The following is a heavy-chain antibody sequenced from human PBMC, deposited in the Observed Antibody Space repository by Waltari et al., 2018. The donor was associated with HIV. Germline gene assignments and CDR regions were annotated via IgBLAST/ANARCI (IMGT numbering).Heavy chain of an antibody. CDR3: ARDLSIAAAGADY. CDR2: IKQDGSEK. CDR1: GFTFSDYW. V-gene: IGHV3-7*01. D-gene: IGHD6-13*01. Sequence: EVQLVESGGGLVQPGGFLRLSCAAAGFTFSDYWMSWVRQAPGKGLEWWANIKQDGSEKYYVDSVKGRFTISRDNAKNSLYLQMNSLRAEDTAVYYCARDLSIAAAGADYWGQGTLVTVSS. J-gene: IGHJ4*02.